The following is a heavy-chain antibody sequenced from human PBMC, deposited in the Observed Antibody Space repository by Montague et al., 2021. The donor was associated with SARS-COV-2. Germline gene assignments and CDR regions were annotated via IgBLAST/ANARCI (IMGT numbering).Heavy chain of an antibody. J-gene: IGHJ5*02. D-gene: IGHD2-2*01. CDR2: IYFSGSS. CDR3: ARQGDQLLLEYWFDP. Sequence: SETLSLTCTVSGGSVSSSGYYWGWIRQPPGKGLEWIGSIYFSGSSYYSPSLKSRVSISVDTSKNQFSLRLSSVTAADTAVYYCARQGDQLLLEYWFDPWGQGTLVTVSS. CDR1: GGSVSSSGYY. V-gene: IGHV4-39*01.